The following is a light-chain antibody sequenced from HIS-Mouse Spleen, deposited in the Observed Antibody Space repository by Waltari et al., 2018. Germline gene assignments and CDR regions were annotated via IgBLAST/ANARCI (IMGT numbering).Light chain of an antibody. CDR3: CSYAGSSTWV. Sequence: QSALTQPASVSGSPGQSITISCTGTSSDVGSYNLVSWYQQQPGKAPKLMIYEGSKRPSGVSIRFSGSNSGNTASLTISGLQAEDEADYYCCSYAGSSTWVFGGGTKLTVL. CDR2: EGS. V-gene: IGLV2-23*01. CDR1: SSDVGSYNL. J-gene: IGLJ3*02.